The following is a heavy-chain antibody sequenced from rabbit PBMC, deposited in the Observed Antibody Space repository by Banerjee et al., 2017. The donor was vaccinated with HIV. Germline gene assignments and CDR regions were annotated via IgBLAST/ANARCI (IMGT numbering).Heavy chain of an antibody. CDR2: IYGGGTSGT. Sequence: QEQLEESGGDLVKPEGSLTLTCTASGFSFSTSYWMCWVRQAPGKGLEWIACIYGGGTSGTYYATWAKGRFTISKTSSTTVTLHMTSLTAADTANYFCAREPYSYGSLVLWGPGTLVTVS. CDR3: AREPYSYGSLVL. V-gene: IGHV1S45*01. J-gene: IGHJ4*01. D-gene: IGHD6-1*01. CDR1: GFSFSTSYW.